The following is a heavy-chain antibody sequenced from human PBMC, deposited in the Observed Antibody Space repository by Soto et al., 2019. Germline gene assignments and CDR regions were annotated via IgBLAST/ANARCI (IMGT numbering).Heavy chain of an antibody. D-gene: IGHD1-7*01. V-gene: IGHV3-23*01. CDR3: AKDRRPELPFYGMDV. CDR1: GFTFSSYA. Sequence: GGSLRLSCAASGFTFSSYAMSWVRQAPGKGLKWVSAISGSGGSTYYADSVKGRFTISRDNSKNTLYLQMNSLRAEDTALYYCAKDRRPELPFYGMDVWGQGTTVTVSS. J-gene: IGHJ6*02. CDR2: ISGSGGST.